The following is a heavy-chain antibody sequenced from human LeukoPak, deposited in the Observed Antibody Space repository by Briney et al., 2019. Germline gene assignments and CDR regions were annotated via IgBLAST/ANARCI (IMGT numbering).Heavy chain of an antibody. CDR3: ATLGDYESSLFDY. CDR1: GYTFTGYY. J-gene: IGHJ4*02. D-gene: IGHD4-17*01. Sequence: ASVKVSCRASGYTFTGYYMHWVRQAPGQGLEWMGWINPNSGGTNYAQKFQGRVTMTRDTSISTAYMELSRLRSDDTAVYYCATLGDYESSLFDYWGQGTLLTVS. CDR2: INPNSGGT. V-gene: IGHV1-2*02.